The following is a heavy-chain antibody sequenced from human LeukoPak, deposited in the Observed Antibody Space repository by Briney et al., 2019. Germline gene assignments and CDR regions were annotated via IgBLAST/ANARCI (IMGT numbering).Heavy chain of an antibody. CDR3: ARGDDYGDYGVLDDAFDI. D-gene: IGHD4-17*01. CDR2: IYYSGST. J-gene: IGHJ3*02. V-gene: IGHV4-59*08. Sequence: PSETLSLTCTVSGGSISSYYWSWIRQPPGKGLEWIGYIYYSGSTNYNPSLKSRVTISVDTSKNQFSLKLSSVTAADTAVYYCARGDDYGDYGVLDDAFDIWGQGTMVTVSS. CDR1: GGSISSYY.